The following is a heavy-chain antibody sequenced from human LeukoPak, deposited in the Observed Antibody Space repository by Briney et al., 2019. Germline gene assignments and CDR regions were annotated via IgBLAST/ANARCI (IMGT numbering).Heavy chain of an antibody. J-gene: IGHJ1*01. Sequence: GGSLRLSCAASGFTFSSYWMSWVRQAPGKGLEWVANIKQDGSEKYYVDSVKGRFTISRDNAKNSLYLQMNSLRAEDTAVYYCALSDCSSTSCYAEYFQHWGQGTLVTASS. D-gene: IGHD2-2*01. V-gene: IGHV3-7*03. CDR2: IKQDGSEK. CDR3: ALSDCSSTSCYAEYFQH. CDR1: GFTFSSYW.